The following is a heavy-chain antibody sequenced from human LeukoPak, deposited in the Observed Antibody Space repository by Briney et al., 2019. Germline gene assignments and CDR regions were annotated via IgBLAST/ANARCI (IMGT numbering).Heavy chain of an antibody. CDR1: GFTFDSYG. Sequence: GGSLRLSCAASGFTFDSYGMHWVRQAPGKGLEWVTFIRYDGSTKYYADSVKGRFTISRDISKNTLFLQMNSLRAGDTAVYYCAKDWDPLSISEYYMDVWGKGTTVTVSS. D-gene: IGHD3-3*01. V-gene: IGHV3-30*02. CDR2: IRYDGSTK. CDR3: AKDWDPLSISEYYMDV. J-gene: IGHJ6*03.